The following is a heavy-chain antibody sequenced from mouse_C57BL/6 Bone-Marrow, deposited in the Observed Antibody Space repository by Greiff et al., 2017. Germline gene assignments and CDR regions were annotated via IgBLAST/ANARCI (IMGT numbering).Heavy chain of an antibody. CDR3: ARGDYDWFAY. V-gene: IGHV1-81*01. Sequence: QVQLQQSGAELARPGASVKLSCKASGYTFTSYGISWVKQRTGQGLEWIGEIYPRNGNNYYKENFKGTGLLTADKSSSTVYMELRSLTSEDSAVYFCARGDYDWFAYWGQGTLVTVSA. J-gene: IGHJ3*01. D-gene: IGHD2-4*01. CDR2: IYPRNGNN. CDR1: GYTFTSYG.